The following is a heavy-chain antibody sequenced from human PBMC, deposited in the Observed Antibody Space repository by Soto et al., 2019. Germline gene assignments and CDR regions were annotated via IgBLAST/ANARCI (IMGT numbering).Heavy chain of an antibody. CDR3: ARPTRYYYDSSGQSAWFDP. D-gene: IGHD3-22*01. Sequence: GGPVKVSCKASGGTFSSYAISWVRQAPGQGLEWMGGIIPIFGTANYAQKFQGRVTITADESTSTAYMELSSLRSEDTAVYYCARPTRYYYDSSGQSAWFDPWGQGTLVTSPQ. CDR2: IIPIFGTA. V-gene: IGHV1-69*13. CDR1: GGTFSSYA. J-gene: IGHJ5*02.